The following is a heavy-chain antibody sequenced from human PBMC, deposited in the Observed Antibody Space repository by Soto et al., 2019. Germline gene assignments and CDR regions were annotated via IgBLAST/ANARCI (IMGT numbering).Heavy chain of an antibody. CDR1: GYSFTSYG. D-gene: IGHD2-21*01. CDR2: ISTDNGNT. J-gene: IGHJ6*02. CDR3: ARDVPDTSLFFYYYGMVV. V-gene: IGHV1-18*01. Sequence: QVHLVQSGAEVRKPGASVKVSCKASGYSFTSYGISWVRQARGQGVEWMGWISTDNGNTNYEHNLQGRVPMTIDPTTSTAYIELWRLGSDDTAVYYCARDVPDTSLFFYYYGMVVWGQGTTVTVSS.